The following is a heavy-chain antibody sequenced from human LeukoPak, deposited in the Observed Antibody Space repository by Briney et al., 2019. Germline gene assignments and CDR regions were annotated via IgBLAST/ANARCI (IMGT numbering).Heavy chain of an antibody. J-gene: IGHJ3*01. Sequence: TLSLTCNVSGVSVSDGRYYWTWIRQHPGKGLEWIGYKYYSGSAKYNPSLKSRLTISIDTSKNQFSLQLSSVTAADTATYYCATPYCSSISCLDVFNVWGPGTRVTVSS. CDR2: KYYSGSA. V-gene: IGHV4-31*03. CDR1: GVSVSDGRYY. CDR3: ATPYCSSISCLDVFNV. D-gene: IGHD2-2*01.